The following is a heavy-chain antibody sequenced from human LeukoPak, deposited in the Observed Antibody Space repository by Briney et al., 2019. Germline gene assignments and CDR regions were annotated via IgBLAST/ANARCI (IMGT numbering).Heavy chain of an antibody. CDR2: ISGSGGST. V-gene: IGHV3-23*01. Sequence: GASLRLCCAASGFTFSSYAMSWVRQAPGKGLEWVSAISGSGGSTYYADSVKGRFTISRDNSKNTLYLQMNSLRAEDTAVYYCAKGAVYYYGSGSYYYYYGMDVWGQGTTVTVSS. D-gene: IGHD3-10*01. J-gene: IGHJ6*02. CDR3: AKGAVYYYGSGSYYYYYGMDV. CDR1: GFTFSSYA.